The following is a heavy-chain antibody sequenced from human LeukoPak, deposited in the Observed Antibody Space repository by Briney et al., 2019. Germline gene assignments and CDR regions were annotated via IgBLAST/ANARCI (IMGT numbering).Heavy chain of an antibody. D-gene: IGHD5-18*01. Sequence: SETLSLTCTVSGGSISSSSYYWGWIRQPPGKGLEWIGSIYYSGSTYYNPSLKSRVTISVDTSKNQFSLKLSSVTAADTAVYYCARLRGYSYGYLREHPTPHGLNWFDPWGQGTLVTVSS. CDR2: IYYSGST. CDR1: GGSISSSSYY. CDR3: ARLRGYSYGYLREHPTPHGLNWFDP. V-gene: IGHV4-39*01. J-gene: IGHJ5*02.